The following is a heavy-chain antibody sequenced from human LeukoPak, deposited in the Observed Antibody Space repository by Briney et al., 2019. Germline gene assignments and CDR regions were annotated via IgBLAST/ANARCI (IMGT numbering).Heavy chain of an antibody. V-gene: IGHV3-33*01. D-gene: IGHD1-26*01. CDR3: AMGPKGGSWGAFDI. CDR2: IWYDGSSFK. J-gene: IGHJ3*02. CDR1: GFTFINYG. Sequence: GRSLRLSCAASGFTFINYGMHGVRQAPGKGRDGLAVIWYDGSSFKYYADSVKGRFTVSRDNSKNTLFLQMNTLRAEDTAVYYCAMGPKGGSWGAFDIWGQGTMVTVSS.